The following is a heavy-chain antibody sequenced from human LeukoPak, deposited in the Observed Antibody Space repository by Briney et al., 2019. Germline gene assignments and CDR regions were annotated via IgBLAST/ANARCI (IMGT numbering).Heavy chain of an antibody. Sequence: GGSLRLSCAASGFTFDDYAMHWVRQVPGKGLEWVSGISWNSGNIGYADSVKGRFTISRDNAENSLYLQMNSLRAEDTALYYCAKDFGWGDDSDYYYFDYWGQGTLVTVSS. CDR3: AKDFGWGDDSDYYYFDY. D-gene: IGHD3-22*01. CDR1: GFTFDDYA. J-gene: IGHJ4*02. V-gene: IGHV3-9*01. CDR2: ISWNSGNI.